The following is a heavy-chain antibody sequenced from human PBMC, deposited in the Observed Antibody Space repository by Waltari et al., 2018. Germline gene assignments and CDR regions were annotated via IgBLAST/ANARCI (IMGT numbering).Heavy chain of an antibody. CDR3: ARDRREDFGDYDPLFDY. V-gene: IGHV4-4*07. Sequence: HLQESGPGLVKPSETLSLTCDVSGDSISNSYWSWIRQSAGKELEWIGRVYTSGSTNYNPPLRGRITVSEDTSKNQISLKMNSVTAADTAVYYCARDRREDFGDYDPLFDYWGQGVLVTVSS. CDR1: GDSISNSY. J-gene: IGHJ4*02. D-gene: IGHD4-17*01. CDR2: VYTSGST.